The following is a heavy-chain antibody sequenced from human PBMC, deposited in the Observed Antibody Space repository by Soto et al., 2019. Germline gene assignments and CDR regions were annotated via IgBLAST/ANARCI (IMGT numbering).Heavy chain of an antibody. V-gene: IGHV3-23*01. J-gene: IGHJ4*02. CDR1: GFTFSSYA. CDR3: AKTRSIIAARPLFDY. CDR2: ISGSGGST. Sequence: GGSLRLSCVASGFTFSSYAMSWVRQAPGKGLEWVSAISGSGGSTYYADSVKGRFTISRDNSKNTLYLQMNSLRAEDTAVYYCAKTRSIIAARPLFDYWGQGTLVTVSS. D-gene: IGHD6-6*01.